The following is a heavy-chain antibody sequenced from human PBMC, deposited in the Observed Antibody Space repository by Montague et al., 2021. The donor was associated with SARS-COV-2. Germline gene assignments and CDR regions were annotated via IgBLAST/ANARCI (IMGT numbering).Heavy chain of an antibody. CDR2: ISYDGSNK. D-gene: IGHD5-24*01. J-gene: IGHJ4*02. CDR3: AAEMATISASLDY. V-gene: IGHV3-30*04. CDR1: GFTFSSYA. Sequence: SLSLSCAASGFTFSSYAIHWFRQAPGKGLEWVAVISYDGSNKYYSDSVKGRFTISRDNSKNTLYLQMNSLRAEDTAVYYCAAEMATISASLDYWGQGTLVTVSS.